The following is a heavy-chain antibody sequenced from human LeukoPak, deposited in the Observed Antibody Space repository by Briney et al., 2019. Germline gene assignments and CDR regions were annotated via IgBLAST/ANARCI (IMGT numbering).Heavy chain of an antibody. CDR1: GGSVSSGRYY. D-gene: IGHD3-16*01. V-gene: IGHV4-61*01. Sequence: SETLSLTCTVSGGSVSSGRYYWSWIRQPPGKGLEWIGYIYHSGSTYYNPSLKSRVTISVDTSKNQFSLKLSSVTAADTAVYYCARGLGANYYYYGMDVWGQGTTVTVSS. CDR2: IYHSGST. J-gene: IGHJ6*02. CDR3: ARGLGANYYYYGMDV.